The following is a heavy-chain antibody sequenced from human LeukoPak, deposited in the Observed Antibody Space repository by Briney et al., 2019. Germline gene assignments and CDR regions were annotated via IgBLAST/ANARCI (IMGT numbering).Heavy chain of an antibody. J-gene: IGHJ6*03. CDR2: ISAYNGNT. CDR3: ARDNMVRGVFYYYYYMDV. Sequence: ASVKVSCKASGYTFTSYGISWVRQAPGQGLEWMGWISAYNGNTNYAQKLQGRVTMTTDTSTSTAYMELRSLRSDDTAAYYCARDNMVRGVFYYYYYMDVWGKGTTVTVSS. D-gene: IGHD3-10*01. CDR1: GYTFTSYG. V-gene: IGHV1-18*01.